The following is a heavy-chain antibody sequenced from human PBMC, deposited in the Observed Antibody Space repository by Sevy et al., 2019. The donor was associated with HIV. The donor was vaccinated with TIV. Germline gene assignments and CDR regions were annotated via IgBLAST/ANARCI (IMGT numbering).Heavy chain of an antibody. Sequence: GGSLRLSCAASGFTFKDAWMSWVRQTPGQGLEWVGRIKSETDGGTTDYAEAVKGGFTISRDDSENTLYLRLNSLRTEYTAVYYCTTERPITSDFWSGYRYYYTMDVWGPGTTVTVSS. V-gene: IGHV3-15*01. CDR3: TTERPITSDFWSGYRYYYTMDV. D-gene: IGHD3-3*01. J-gene: IGHJ6*02. CDR1: GFTFKDAW. CDR2: IKSETDGGTT.